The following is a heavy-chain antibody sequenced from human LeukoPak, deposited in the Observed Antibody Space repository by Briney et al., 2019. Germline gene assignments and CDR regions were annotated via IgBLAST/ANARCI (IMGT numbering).Heavy chain of an antibody. CDR2: ISAYNGNT. CDR3: ARGPTSGGGWTLRYFDWSPTHYFDY. V-gene: IGHV1-18*01. Sequence: GASVKVSCKASGYTFTSYGISWVRQAPGQGLEWMGWISAYNGNTNYAQKLQGRVTMTTDTSTSTAYMELRSLRSDDTAVYYCARGPTSGGGWTLRYFDWSPTHYFDYWGQGTLVTVSS. CDR1: GYTFTSYG. D-gene: IGHD3-9*01. J-gene: IGHJ4*02.